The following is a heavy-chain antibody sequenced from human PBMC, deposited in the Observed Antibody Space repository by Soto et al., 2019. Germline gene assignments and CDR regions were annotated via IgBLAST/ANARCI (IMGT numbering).Heavy chain of an antibody. CDR3: ARRSSSSSWYWYFDL. V-gene: IGHV4-61*05. J-gene: IGHJ2*01. Sequence: SETLSLTCTVSGGSISSSPYYWSWIRQPPGKGLEWIGYIYYSGSTNYNPSLKSRVTISVDTSKNQFSLKLSSVTAADTAVYYCARRSSSSSWYWYFDLWGRGTLVTVSS. D-gene: IGHD6-13*01. CDR1: GGSISSSPYY. CDR2: IYYSGST.